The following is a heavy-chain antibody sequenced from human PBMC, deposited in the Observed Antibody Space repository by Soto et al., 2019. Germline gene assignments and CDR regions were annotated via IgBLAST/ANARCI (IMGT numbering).Heavy chain of an antibody. J-gene: IGHJ6*02. CDR3: ARIKLVEWFFISVDVYDMDV. CDR2: ISSDSRTI. CDR1: GFSLSDYA. V-gene: IGHV3-48*02. D-gene: IGHD3-3*01. Sequence: PGGSLRLSCVASGFSLSDYAVNWVRQAPGKGLEWVSFISSDSRTIYYADSVEGRFTVSRDNARNSVSLQMDSLRDEDAAVYYCARIKLVEWFFISVDVYDMDVWGQGTPVTVSS.